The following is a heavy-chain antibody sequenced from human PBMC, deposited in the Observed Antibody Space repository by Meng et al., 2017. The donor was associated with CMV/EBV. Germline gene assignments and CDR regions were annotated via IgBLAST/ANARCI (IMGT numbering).Heavy chain of an antibody. CDR1: GFTFSGSA. V-gene: IGHV3-73*01. J-gene: IGHJ4*02. D-gene: IGHD3-3*01. CDR2: IRSKANSYAT. CDR3: TRPTLWSGYYSGY. Sequence: GESLKISCAASGFTFSGSATHWVRQASGKGLEWVGRIRSKANSYATAYATSVKGRFTISRDDSKNTAYLQMNSLKTEDTAVYYCTRPTLWSGYYSGYWGQGTLVTVSS.